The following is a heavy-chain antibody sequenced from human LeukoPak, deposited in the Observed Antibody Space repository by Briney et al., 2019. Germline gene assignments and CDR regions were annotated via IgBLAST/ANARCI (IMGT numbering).Heavy chain of an antibody. CDR2: FCGGGGDT. CDR1: GFSFSSYA. CDR3: SKVHSGGYRPVVAFDS. Sequence: PGGSLRLSCAASGFSFSSYAMSWVRQPPGKGLEWVSSFCGGGGDTYYADSVKGRFTISRDNTKNTLYLEMYSLSSDDTAVKYFSKVHSGGYRPVVAFDSWGQRANGTVSS. V-gene: IGHV3-23*01. J-gene: IGHJ3*02. D-gene: IGHD6-19*01.